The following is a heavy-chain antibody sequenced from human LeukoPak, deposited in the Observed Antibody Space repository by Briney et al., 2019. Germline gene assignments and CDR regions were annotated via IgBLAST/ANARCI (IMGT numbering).Heavy chain of an antibody. J-gene: IGHJ4*02. V-gene: IGHV3-21*01. D-gene: IGHD6-19*01. CDR1: GFTFSSYS. Sequence: GGSLRLSCAASGFTFSSYSMNWVRQAPGKGLEWVSSISSSSSYIYYADSVKGRFTISRDNAKNSLYLQMNSLRAEDTAVYYCAKDIEIGSGWYYYFDYWGQGTLVTVSS. CDR2: ISSSSSYI. CDR3: AKDIEIGSGWYYYFDY.